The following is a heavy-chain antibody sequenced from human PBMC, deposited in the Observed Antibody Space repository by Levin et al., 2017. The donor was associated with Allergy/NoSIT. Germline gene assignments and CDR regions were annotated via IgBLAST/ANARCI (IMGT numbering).Heavy chain of an antibody. Sequence: SETLSLTCAVYGGSFSGYYWSWIRQPPGKGLEWIGEINHSGSTNYNPSLKSRVTISVDTSKNQFSLKLSSVTAADTAVYYCARISYYGSGSYYLSYYYYYMDVWGKGTTVTVSS. D-gene: IGHD3-10*01. CDR2: INHSGST. CDR1: GGSFSGYY. CDR3: ARISYYGSGSYYLSYYYYYMDV. J-gene: IGHJ6*03. V-gene: IGHV4-34*01.